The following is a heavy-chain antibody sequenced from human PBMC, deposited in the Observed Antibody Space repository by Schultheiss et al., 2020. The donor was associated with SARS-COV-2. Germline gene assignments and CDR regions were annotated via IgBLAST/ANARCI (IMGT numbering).Heavy chain of an antibody. V-gene: IGHV4-31*03. CDR1: GGSISSGGYY. CDR3: ARTITIFGGAVGY. CDR2: INHSGST. D-gene: IGHD3-3*01. Sequence: SETLSLTCTVSGGSISSGGYYWSWIRQHPGKGLEWIGEINHSGSTNYNPSLKSRVTISVDTSKNQFSLKLSSVTAADTAVYYCARTITIFGGAVGYWGQGTLVTVSS. J-gene: IGHJ4*02.